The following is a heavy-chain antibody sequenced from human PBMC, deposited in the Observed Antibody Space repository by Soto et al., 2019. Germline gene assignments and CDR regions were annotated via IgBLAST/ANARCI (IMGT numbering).Heavy chain of an antibody. CDR3: EIDGKVVGAANAFDI. CDR1: GFTFSSYS. V-gene: IGHV3-21*01. CDR2: ISSSSSYI. D-gene: IGHD1-26*01. J-gene: IGHJ3*02. Sequence: EVQLVESGGGLVKPGGSLRLSCAASGFTFSSYSMNWVRQAPGKGLEWVSSISSSSSYIYYADSVKGRFTISRDNAKNSLYLQMNSLRAEDTAVYYCEIDGKVVGAANAFDIWGQGTMVTVSS.